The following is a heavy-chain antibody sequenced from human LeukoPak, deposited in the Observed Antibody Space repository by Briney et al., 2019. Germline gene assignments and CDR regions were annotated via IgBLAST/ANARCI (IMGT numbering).Heavy chain of an antibody. CDR3: ARVELERGGYYYYYYMDV. Sequence: GASVKVSCKASGYTFTSYGISWVRQAPGQGLEWMGWISAYNGNTNYAQKLQGRVTMTTDTSTSTAYMVLRSLRSDDTAVYYCARVELERGGYYYYYYMDVWGKGTTVTVSS. V-gene: IGHV1-18*01. CDR1: GYTFTSYG. CDR2: ISAYNGNT. J-gene: IGHJ6*03. D-gene: IGHD1-1*01.